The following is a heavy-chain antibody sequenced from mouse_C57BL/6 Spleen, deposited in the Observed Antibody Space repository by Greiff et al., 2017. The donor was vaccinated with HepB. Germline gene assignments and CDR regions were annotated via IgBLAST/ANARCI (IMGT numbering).Heavy chain of an antibody. V-gene: IGHV1-62-2*01. CDR2: FYPGSGSI. D-gene: IGHD1-1*01. CDR3: ARHEDYGSLFAY. Sequence: VQVVESGAELVKPGASVKLSCKASGYTFTEYTIHWVKQRSGQGLEWIGWFYPGSGSIKYNEKFKDKATLTADKSSSTVYMELSRLTSEDSAVYFCARHEDYGSLFAYWGQGTLVTVSA. CDR1: GYTFTEYT. J-gene: IGHJ3*01.